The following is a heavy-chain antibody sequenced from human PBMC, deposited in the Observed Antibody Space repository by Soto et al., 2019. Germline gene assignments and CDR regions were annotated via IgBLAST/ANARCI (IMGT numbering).Heavy chain of an antibody. CDR3: ASVFRDYPFYYYYMDV. CDR2: IYYSGST. CDR1: SGSIISSDHF. D-gene: IGHD4-17*01. V-gene: IGHV4-39*01. J-gene: IGHJ6*03. Sequence: WETLSLTCTVSSGSIISSDHFWGWIRQPPGKGLEWIGNIYYSGSTYYNPSLKSRVTISVDTSKNQFSLKLSSVTAADTAVYYCASVFRDYPFYYYYMDVWGKGTTVTVSS.